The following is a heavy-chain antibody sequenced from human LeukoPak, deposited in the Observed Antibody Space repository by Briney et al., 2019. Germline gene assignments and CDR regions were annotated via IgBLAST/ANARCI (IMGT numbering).Heavy chain of an antibody. CDR3: AREIVVVPSAMGFDP. CDR1: GYTFTGYY. V-gene: IGHV1-46*01. Sequence: GASVKVSCKASGYTFTGYYIHWVRQAPGQGLEWMGVINPSGGSTSFAQKFQARLTMTRDTSTSTVYMELSGLSSEDTAVYYCAREIVVVPSAMGFDPWGQGTLVTVSS. CDR2: INPSGGST. D-gene: IGHD2-2*01. J-gene: IGHJ5*02.